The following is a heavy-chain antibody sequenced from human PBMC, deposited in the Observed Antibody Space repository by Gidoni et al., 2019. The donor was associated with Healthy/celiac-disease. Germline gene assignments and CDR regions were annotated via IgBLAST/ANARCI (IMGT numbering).Heavy chain of an antibody. V-gene: IGHV3-9*01. J-gene: IGHJ6*02. Sequence: EVQLVESGGGLVQPGRSLRLSCAASGFTFDDYAMHWVRQAPGKGLEWVSGISWNRGSIGYADSVKGRFTISRDNAKNSLYLQMNSLRAEDTALYYCAKDRRDREYSYGDYYYYGMDVWGQGTTVTVSS. CDR2: ISWNRGSI. D-gene: IGHD5-18*01. CDR1: GFTFDDYA. CDR3: AKDRRDREYSYGDYYYYGMDV.